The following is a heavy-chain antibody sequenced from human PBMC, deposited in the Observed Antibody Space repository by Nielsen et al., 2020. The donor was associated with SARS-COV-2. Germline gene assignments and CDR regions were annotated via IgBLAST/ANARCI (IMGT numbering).Heavy chain of an antibody. V-gene: IGHV3-53*01. CDR1: EFAVSRTY. D-gene: IGHD2-8*02. CDR3: ARDLTGDAFDI. Sequence: GESLKISCLASEFAVSRTYMTWVRQAPGKRLEWVSVIDVGGDTDYTDSVKGRFTISRDNSRNTLYLQINSLRVDDTAVYYCARDLTGDAFDIWGQGTMVTVSS. J-gene: IGHJ3*02. CDR2: IDVGGDT.